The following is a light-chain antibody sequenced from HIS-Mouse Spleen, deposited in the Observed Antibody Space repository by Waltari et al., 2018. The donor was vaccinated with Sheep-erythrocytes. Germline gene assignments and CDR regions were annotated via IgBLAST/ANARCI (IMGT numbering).Light chain of an antibody. CDR3: CSYAGSYNHV. CDR1: SSDLVGYNH. V-gene: IGLV2-11*01. Sequence: QSALTQPRSVSGSPGQSVTIPCPGTSSDLVGYNHVSWYQQHPGKAPKLMIYDVSKRPSGVPDRFSGSKSGNTASLTISGLQAEDEADYYCCSYAGSYNHVFATGTKVTVL. J-gene: IGLJ1*01. CDR2: DVS.